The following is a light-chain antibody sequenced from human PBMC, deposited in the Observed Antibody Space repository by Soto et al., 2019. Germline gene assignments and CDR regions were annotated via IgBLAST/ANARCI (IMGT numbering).Light chain of an antibody. V-gene: IGKV1-5*03. CDR1: QSISSW. CDR3: EQYNNYSPMT. CDR2: KAV. Sequence: DIQMTHSTCTLSASVGDRVSITCRDSQSISSWLAWYQQKPGKAPKLLIYKAVSLERGVPSRFSGSGAGTEFILTIISLQPDVYATYYYEQYNNYSPMTFGHGTKV. J-gene: IGKJ1*01.